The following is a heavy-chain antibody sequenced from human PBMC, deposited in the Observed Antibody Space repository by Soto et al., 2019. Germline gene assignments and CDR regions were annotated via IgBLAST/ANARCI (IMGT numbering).Heavy chain of an antibody. V-gene: IGHV4-39*07. CDR3: ARGRGYYYGSGSVYGMDV. CDR2: INHSGST. Sequence: SETLSLTCTVSGGSINNNYYYWGWVRQPPGKGLEWIASINHSGSTNYNPSLKSRVTISVGTSKNQFSLKLSSVTAADTAVYYCARGRGYYYGSGSVYGMDVWGQGTTVTVSS. D-gene: IGHD3-10*01. CDR1: GGSINNNYYY. J-gene: IGHJ6*02.